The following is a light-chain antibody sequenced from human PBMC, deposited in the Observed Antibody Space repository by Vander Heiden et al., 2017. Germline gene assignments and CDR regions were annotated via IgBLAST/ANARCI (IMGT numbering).Light chain of an antibody. CDR1: QSVSSY. Sequence: EIVLTQSPATLSLSPGERATLSCRASQSVSSYLAWYQQKPGQAPRLLIYDASNSATGIPARFSGSGSATDFTLTIISLEPEDFAVSYCQQRSDWPYTFGQGTKLEIK. J-gene: IGKJ2*01. CDR3: QQRSDWPYT. CDR2: DAS. V-gene: IGKV3-11*01.